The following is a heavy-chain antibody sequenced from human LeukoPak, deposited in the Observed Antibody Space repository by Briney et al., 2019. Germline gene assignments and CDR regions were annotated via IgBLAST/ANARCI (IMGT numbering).Heavy chain of an antibody. V-gene: IGHV3-23*01. CDR3: AKGLGVVPAAIYWYFDL. Sequence: GGSLRLSCAASGFTFSSYAMSWVRQAPGKGLEWVSAISGSGGSTYYADSVKGRFTISRDNSKNTLYLQMNSLRAEDTAVYYCAKGLGVVPAAIYWYFDLWGRGTLVTVSS. D-gene: IGHD2-2*02. CDR1: GFTFSSYA. CDR2: ISGSGGST. J-gene: IGHJ2*01.